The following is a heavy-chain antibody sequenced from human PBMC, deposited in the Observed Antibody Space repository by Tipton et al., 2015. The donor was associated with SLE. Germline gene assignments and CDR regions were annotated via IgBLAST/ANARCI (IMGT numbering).Heavy chain of an antibody. CDR3: ARAVRYAKDY. CDR2: IYNSGGA. Sequence: TLSLTCTVSGGSINSYFWSWIRQPPGKGLEWIGYIYNSGGANYNPSLGSRVTMSLDTSKNQFSLKLSSVTAADTAVYFCARAVRYAKDYWGQGTLVTVSS. D-gene: IGHD3-9*01. CDR1: GGSINSYF. J-gene: IGHJ4*02. V-gene: IGHV4-59*01.